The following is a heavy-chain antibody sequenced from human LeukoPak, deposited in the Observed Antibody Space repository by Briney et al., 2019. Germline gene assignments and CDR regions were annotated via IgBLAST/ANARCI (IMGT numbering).Heavy chain of an antibody. V-gene: IGHV3-11*01. CDR2: NSNSGGAT. J-gene: IGHJ4*02. Sequence: GGSLRLSCAASGFTFSDYYMSGIRQAPGKGLEWVSYNSNSGGATNYGDSVRGRFTISRDNSKNSLYLEMNSLRAEDTAIYYCARESYYGSGTYFNFDYWGQGILVTVSS. CDR1: GFTFSDYY. CDR3: ARESYYGSGTYFNFDY. D-gene: IGHD3-10*01.